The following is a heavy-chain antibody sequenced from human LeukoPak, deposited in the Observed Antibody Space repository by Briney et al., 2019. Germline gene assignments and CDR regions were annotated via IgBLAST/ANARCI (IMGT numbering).Heavy chain of an antibody. CDR1: GFTFSGSA. CDR3: TRHLDYYDSSGYYTYYYYMDV. D-gene: IGHD3-22*01. J-gene: IGHJ6*03. V-gene: IGHV3-73*01. Sequence: GGSLRLSCAASGFTFSGSAMHWVRQASGKGLEWVGRIRSKANSYATAYAASVKGRFTISRDDSKNTAYLQMNSLKTEDTAVYYCTRHLDYYDSSGYYTYYYYMDVWGKGTTVTISS. CDR2: IRSKANSYAT.